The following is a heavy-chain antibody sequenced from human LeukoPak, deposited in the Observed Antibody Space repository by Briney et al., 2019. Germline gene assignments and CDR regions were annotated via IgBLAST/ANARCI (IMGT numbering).Heavy chain of an antibody. CDR1: GFAFSSYS. CDR2: ISSSSSYI. D-gene: IGHD6-19*01. J-gene: IGHJ4*02. CDR3: ARSPPYSSGFTLDY. V-gene: IGHV3-21*01. Sequence: GGSLRLSCAASGFAFSSYSMNWVRQAPGKGLEWVSSISSSSSYIYYADSVKGRFTISRDNAKNSLYLQMNSLRAEDTAVYYCARSPPYSSGFTLDYWGQGTLVTVSS.